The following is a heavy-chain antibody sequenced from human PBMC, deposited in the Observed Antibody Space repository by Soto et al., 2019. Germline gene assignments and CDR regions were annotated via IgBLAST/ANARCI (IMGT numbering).Heavy chain of an antibody. Sequence: PSETLSLTCTVSGGSVSSESHYWSWIRQTPGKGLEWIGYIYYTGSTNYNPSLTGRVTMSVDTSRDQVSLRLRSVTRADTAVYYCARDQYDVRSGSYYYAMEVWGQGTKVTVSS. J-gene: IGHJ6*02. CDR1: GGSVSSESHY. CDR3: ARDQYDVRSGSYYYAMEV. V-gene: IGHV4-61*01. CDR2: IYYTGST. D-gene: IGHD3-3*01.